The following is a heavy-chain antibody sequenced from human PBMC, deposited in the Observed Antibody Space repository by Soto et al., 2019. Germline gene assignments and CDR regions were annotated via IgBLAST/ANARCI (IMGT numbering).Heavy chain of an antibody. CDR2: INAGNGNT. J-gene: IGHJ6*02. Sequence: ASVKVSCKASGITFTTYAIHWVRQAPGQGLEWMGWINAGNGNTRYSQKFQGRVTITADESTSTAYMELSSLRSDDTAVYYCAREDRDRETGLVPAAIDGMDVWGQGTTVTVSS. D-gene: IGHD2-2*01. CDR3: AREDRDRETGLVPAAIDGMDV. V-gene: IGHV1-3*01. CDR1: GITFTTYA.